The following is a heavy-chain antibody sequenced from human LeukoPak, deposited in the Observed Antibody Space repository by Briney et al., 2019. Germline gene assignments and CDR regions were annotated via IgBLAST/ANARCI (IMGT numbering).Heavy chain of an antibody. CDR3: ARPHNNWRWYFDL. J-gene: IGHJ2*01. CDR2: IKEDGTEK. V-gene: IGHV3-7*03. D-gene: IGHD3-3*01. CDR1: GFTFSSSW. Sequence: GGSLRLSCAASGFTFSSSWMNWVRQSPGKGLEWVANIKEDGTEKYYVDSVKGRFTIFRDNAKNSLYLQMDSLRAEDTAVYYCARPHNNWRWYFDLWGRGTLVTVSS.